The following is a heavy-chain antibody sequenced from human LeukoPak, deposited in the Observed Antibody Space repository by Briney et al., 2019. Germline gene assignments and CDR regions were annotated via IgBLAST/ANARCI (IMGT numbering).Heavy chain of an antibody. Sequence: GGSLRLSCAASGFTVSSNYMSWVRQAPGKGLEWVSVIYSGGSTDYADSVKGRFTVSRDNSKNTLYLQMNSLRAEVTAVYYCARAGSIRFDYWGQGTLVTVSS. V-gene: IGHV3-53*01. CDR3: ARAGSIRFDY. J-gene: IGHJ4*02. CDR1: GFTVSSNY. D-gene: IGHD1-26*01. CDR2: IYSGGST.